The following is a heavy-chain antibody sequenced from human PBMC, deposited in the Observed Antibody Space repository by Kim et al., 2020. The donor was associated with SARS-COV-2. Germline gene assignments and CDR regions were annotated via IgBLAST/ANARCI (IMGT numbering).Heavy chain of an antibody. Sequence: SETLSLTCTVSGGSISSYYWSWIRQPPGKGLEWIGYIYYSGSTNYNPSLKSRVTTSVDTSKNQFSLKLISVTAADTALDSCARQYTQGWGSYLSLNCFDP. CDR3: ARQYTQGWGSYLSLNCFDP. D-gene: IGHD3-10*01. V-gene: IGHV4-59*08. CDR1: GGSISSYY. J-gene: IGHJ5*02. CDR2: IYYSGST.